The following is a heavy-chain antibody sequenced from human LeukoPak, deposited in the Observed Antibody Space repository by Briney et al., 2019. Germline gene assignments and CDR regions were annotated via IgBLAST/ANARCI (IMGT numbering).Heavy chain of an antibody. CDR2: INHSGST. CDR1: GGSFSGYY. J-gene: IGHJ4*02. V-gene: IGHV4-34*01. CDR3: ARVFDFWSGYGIDY. D-gene: IGHD3-3*01. Sequence: SETLSLTCAVYGGSFSGYYWSWIRQPPGKGLEWIGEINHSGSTNYNPSLKSRVTISVDTSKNQFSLELSSVTAADTAVYYCARVFDFWSGYGIDYWGQGTLVTVSS.